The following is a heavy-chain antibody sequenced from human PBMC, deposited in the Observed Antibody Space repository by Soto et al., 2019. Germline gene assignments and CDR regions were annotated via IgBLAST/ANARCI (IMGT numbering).Heavy chain of an antibody. J-gene: IGHJ6*02. Sequence: SEILSLTCAVADGSISSSNWWSWISQPPGKGLEWIGEIYHSGSTNYNPSLKSRVTISVDKSKNQFSLKLSSVTAADTAVYYCARDSYYDYVWGSPMDVWGQGTTVTVSS. CDR3: ARDSYYDYVWGSPMDV. V-gene: IGHV4-4*02. CDR1: DGSISSSNW. CDR2: IYHSGST. D-gene: IGHD3-16*01.